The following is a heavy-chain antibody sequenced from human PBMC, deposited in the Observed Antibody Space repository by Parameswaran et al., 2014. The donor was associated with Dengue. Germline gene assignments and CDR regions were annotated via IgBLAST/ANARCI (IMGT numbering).Heavy chain of an antibody. Sequence: VRQMPGKGLEWVSAISGSGGSTYYADSVKGRFTISRDNSKNTLYLQMNSLRAEDTAVYYCARVGYYYDSTPDYWGQGTLVTVSS. V-gene: IGHV3-23*01. CDR2: ISGSGGST. CDR3: ARVGYYYDSTPDY. J-gene: IGHJ4*02. D-gene: IGHD3-22*01.